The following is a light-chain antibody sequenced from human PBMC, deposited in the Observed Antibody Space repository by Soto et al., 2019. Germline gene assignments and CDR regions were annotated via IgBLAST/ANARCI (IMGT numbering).Light chain of an antibody. Sequence: QSALTQPASVTGFPGQSITISCAGTSDDVGSYNLVSWYQQYPGKAPKLIIYEDTKRPSGVSNRFSGSKSGNTASLTISGLQAEDEADYYCCSYAGSSTFYVFGTGTKATVL. V-gene: IGLV2-23*01. CDR1: SDDVGSYNL. CDR3: CSYAGSSTFYV. J-gene: IGLJ1*01. CDR2: EDT.